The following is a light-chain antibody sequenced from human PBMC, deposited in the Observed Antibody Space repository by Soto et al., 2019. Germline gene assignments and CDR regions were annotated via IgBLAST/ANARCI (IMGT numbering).Light chain of an antibody. CDR1: SGHRTYA. J-gene: IGLJ3*02. CDR3: QTWGTGIHWV. CDR2: LNSDGSH. Sequence: QSVLTQSPSASASLGASVKLTCTLSSGHRTYAIAWHQQQPEKGPRYLIKLNSDGSHSKGDGIPDRFSGSSSGAERYLTISSLQSEDEADYYCQTWGTGIHWVFGGGTQLTVL. V-gene: IGLV4-69*01.